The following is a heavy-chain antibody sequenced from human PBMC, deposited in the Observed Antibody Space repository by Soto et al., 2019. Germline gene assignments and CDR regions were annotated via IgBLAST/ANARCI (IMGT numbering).Heavy chain of an antibody. Sequence: QVQLQESGPGLVKPSETLSLTCTVSGGSISSYYWSWIRQPPGKGLEWIGYIYYSGSTNYNPSLKGRVTISVDTSKNQFSLKLSSVTAADTAVYYCARNFGLRPKYWYFDLWGRGTLVTVSS. J-gene: IGHJ2*01. CDR1: GGSISSYY. CDR3: ARNFGLRPKYWYFDL. D-gene: IGHD5-12*01. V-gene: IGHV4-59*01. CDR2: IYYSGST.